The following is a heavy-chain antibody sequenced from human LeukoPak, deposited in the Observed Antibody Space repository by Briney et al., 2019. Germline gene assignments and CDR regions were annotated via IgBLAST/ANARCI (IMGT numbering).Heavy chain of an antibody. CDR3: ARDRGWQQFDY. CDR2: IKADGTGK. CDR1: GFTSSSSW. Sequence: GGSLRLSCVASGFTSSSSWMTWVRQAPGMGLERVANIKADGTGKYYVDSVRGRFSISRDNAKNSLYLELNSLRAEDTGVYFCARDRGWQQFDYWGQGTLVTVSS. J-gene: IGHJ4*01. V-gene: IGHV3-7*01. D-gene: IGHD5-24*01.